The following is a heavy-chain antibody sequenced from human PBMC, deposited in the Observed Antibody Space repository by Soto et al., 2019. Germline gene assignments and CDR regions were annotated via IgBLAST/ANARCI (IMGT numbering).Heavy chain of an antibody. CDR1: GYPFNNFY. J-gene: IGHJ4*02. Sequence: QVQAAQSGAEVKRPGASVKIPCWGCGYPFNNFYTHWVRQAPGQGVEWMGIINASGGSTGYAQKFLGRVSMARDTSTSTVYMVVSSLRSEDTAVYYCTRADYYGSSGYHLDCWAQGTLVTVSS. V-gene: IGHV1-46*02. CDR2: INASGGST. D-gene: IGHD3-22*01. CDR3: TRADYYGSSGYHLDC.